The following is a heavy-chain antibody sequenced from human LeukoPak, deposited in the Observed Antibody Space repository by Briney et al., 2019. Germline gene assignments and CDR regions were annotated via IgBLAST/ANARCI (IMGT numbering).Heavy chain of an antibody. V-gene: IGHV4-39*01. CDR3: ARWEESDAFDI. Sequence: SETLSLTSTVSGGSISRSTYYWGWIRQPPGKGLEWIGSIYYSGSTNYNPSLKSRVTISVDTTKNQFSLRLSSVTAADTAVYYCARWEESDAFDIWGQGTMVTVSS. CDR1: GGSISRSTYY. CDR2: IYYSGST. J-gene: IGHJ3*02. D-gene: IGHD1-26*01.